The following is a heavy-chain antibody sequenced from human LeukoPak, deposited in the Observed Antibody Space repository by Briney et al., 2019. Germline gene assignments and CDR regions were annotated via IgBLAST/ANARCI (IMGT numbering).Heavy chain of an antibody. D-gene: IGHD4-23*01. CDR1: GGTFSNYA. Sequence: SVKVSCKASGGTFSNYAFNWVRQAPGQGLEWMGGSIPILRIADYAQRFQGRVTITTDESTDTAYMDLSSLTSEDTAVYYCARSSTAVGGLGDSGGRFGPWGQGTLVVVSS. V-gene: IGHV1-69*05. CDR3: ARSSTAVGGLGDSGGRFGP. J-gene: IGHJ5*02. CDR2: SIPILRIA.